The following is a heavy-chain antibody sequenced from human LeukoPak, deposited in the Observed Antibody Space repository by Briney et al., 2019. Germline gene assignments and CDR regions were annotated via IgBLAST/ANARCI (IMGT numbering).Heavy chain of an antibody. CDR3: AKNGLGAVVKTD. D-gene: IGHD3-22*01. J-gene: IGHJ4*02. V-gene: IGHV7-4-1*02. CDR1: GYTFTSYA. Sequence: GASVKLSRTASGYTFTSYAMNWVRQAPGQGLEWMGWINTNTGNPTYAQGFTGRIVSSLDTSVSTAYLQISSLKAEDSAVYYCAKNGLGAVVKTDWGQGTLVTVSS. CDR2: INTNTGNP.